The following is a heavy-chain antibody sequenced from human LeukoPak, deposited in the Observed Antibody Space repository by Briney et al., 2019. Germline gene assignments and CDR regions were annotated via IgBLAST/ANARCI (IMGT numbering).Heavy chain of an antibody. D-gene: IGHD6-13*01. Sequence: SQTLSLTCAISGDSVSSNSAAWNWIRQSPSRGLEWLGRTYYRSKWYNDYAVSVKSRITINPDTSKNQFSLQLNSVTPEDTVVYYCARGIAAAGTIYYYGMDVWGKGTTVTVSS. CDR1: GDSVSSNSAA. CDR2: TYYRSKWYN. CDR3: ARGIAAAGTIYYYGMDV. V-gene: IGHV6-1*01. J-gene: IGHJ6*04.